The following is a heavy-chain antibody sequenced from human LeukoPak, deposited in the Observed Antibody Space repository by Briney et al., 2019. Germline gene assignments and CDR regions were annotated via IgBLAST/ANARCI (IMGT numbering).Heavy chain of an antibody. CDR1: GFMFSTSN. Sequence: GGSLRLSCAASGFMFSTSNMNWVRQAPGKGLEWVAAITYDGSKKYYADSVKGRFTISRDNSKNTMYLQMKSLRVAATPVYYCAKGDAGYTSDWYVVDYWGQGTLVTVSS. J-gene: IGHJ4*02. D-gene: IGHD6-19*01. V-gene: IGHV3-30*18. CDR3: AKGDAGYTSDWYVVDY. CDR2: ITYDGSKK.